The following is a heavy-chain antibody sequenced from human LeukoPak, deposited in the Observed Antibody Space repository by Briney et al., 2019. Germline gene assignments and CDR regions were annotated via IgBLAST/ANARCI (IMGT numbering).Heavy chain of an antibody. CDR3: ARHCSSTSCYTNASDI. V-gene: IGHV5-51*01. D-gene: IGHD2-2*02. CDR2: IYPGDSDT. CDR1: AYSFTSYW. Sequence: GESLKISCKGSAYSFTSYWIGWVRQMPGKGLEWMGIIYPGDSDTRYSPSFQGQVTISADKSISTAYLQWSSLKASDTAMYYCARHCSSTSCYTNASDIWGQGTMVTVSS. J-gene: IGHJ3*02.